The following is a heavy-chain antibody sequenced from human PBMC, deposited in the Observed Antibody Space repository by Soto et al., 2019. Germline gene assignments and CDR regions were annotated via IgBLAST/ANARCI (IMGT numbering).Heavy chain of an antibody. CDR3: AREGRYYYGSGNAFDI. CDR1: GFTFSSYE. V-gene: IGHV3-48*03. J-gene: IGHJ3*02. Sequence: EVQLVESGGGLVQPGGSLRLSCAASGFTFSSYEMNWVRQAPGKGREWVSYISSSGSTIYYADSVKGRFTISRDNAKNSLYLQMNSLRAEDTAVYYCAREGRYYYGSGNAFDIWGQGTMVTVSS. CDR2: ISSSGSTI. D-gene: IGHD3-10*01.